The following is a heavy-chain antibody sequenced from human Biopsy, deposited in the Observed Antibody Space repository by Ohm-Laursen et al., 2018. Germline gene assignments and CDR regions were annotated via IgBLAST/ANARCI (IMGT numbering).Heavy chain of an antibody. D-gene: IGHD5-24*01. CDR3: ATDADGYYTEFDF. J-gene: IGHJ4*02. V-gene: IGHV1-69*04. CDR1: GGPFNNHA. CDR2: IVPILGTV. Sequence: ASVKVSCKTSGGPFNNHAFSWVRQAPGQGLEWLGRIVPILGTVNYAQRFQGRVALTADKSTGTAYMELNRLISDDTAVYYCATDADGYYTEFDFWGQGTLITVSS.